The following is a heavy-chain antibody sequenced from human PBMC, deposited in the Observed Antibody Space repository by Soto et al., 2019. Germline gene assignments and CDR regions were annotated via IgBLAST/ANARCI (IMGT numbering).Heavy chain of an antibody. CDR1: GGTFSSYA. D-gene: IGHD2-15*01. V-gene: IGHV1-69*01. J-gene: IGHJ6*02. CDR3: ARDHCSGGSCYPYYYYGMDV. CDR2: IIPIFGTA. Sequence: QVQLVQSGAEVKKPGSSVKVSCKASGGTFSSYAISWVRQAPGQGLERMGGIIPIFGTANYAQKFQGRVTITADESTSTAYMELSSLRSEDTAVYYCARDHCSGGSCYPYYYYGMDVWGQGTTVTVSS.